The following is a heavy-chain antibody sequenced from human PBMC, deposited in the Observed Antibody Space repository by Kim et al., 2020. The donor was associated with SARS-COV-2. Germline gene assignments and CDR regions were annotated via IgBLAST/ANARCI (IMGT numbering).Heavy chain of an antibody. J-gene: IGHJ6*02. Sequence: RFTISRDNSKNTLYLQMNSLRAEDTAVYYCAKDLLRYYDSSGYYYYGMDVWGQGTTVTVSS. V-gene: IGHV3-23*01. D-gene: IGHD3-22*01. CDR3: AKDLLRYYDSSGYYYYGMDV.